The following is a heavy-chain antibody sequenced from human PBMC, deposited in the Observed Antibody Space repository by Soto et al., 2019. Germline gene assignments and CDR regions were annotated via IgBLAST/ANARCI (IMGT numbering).Heavy chain of an antibody. Sequence: SETLSLTCTVSGGPISSGGYYWSWIRQHPGKGLEWIGYIYYSGSTYYNPSLKSRVTISVDTSKNQFSLELSSLRSEDTAVYYCARSMVATDYYGMDVWGQGTTVTVSS. CDR2: IYYSGST. CDR1: GGPISSGGYY. CDR3: ARSMVATDYYGMDV. D-gene: IGHD5-12*01. V-gene: IGHV4-31*03. J-gene: IGHJ6*02.